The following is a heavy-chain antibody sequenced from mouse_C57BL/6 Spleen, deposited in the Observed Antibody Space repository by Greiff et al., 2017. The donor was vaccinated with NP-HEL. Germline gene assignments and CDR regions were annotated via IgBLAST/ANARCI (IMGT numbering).Heavy chain of an antibody. CDR3: TTILYYYGSSPHWYFDV. Sequence: EVQLQQSGAELVRPGASVKLSCTASGFNIKDDYMHWVKQRPEQGLEWIGWIDPENGDTEYASKFQGKATITADTSSNTAYLQLSSLTSEDTAVYYCTTILYYYGSSPHWYFDVWGTGTTVTVSS. V-gene: IGHV14-4*01. CDR1: GFNIKDDY. J-gene: IGHJ1*03. D-gene: IGHD1-1*01. CDR2: IDPENGDT.